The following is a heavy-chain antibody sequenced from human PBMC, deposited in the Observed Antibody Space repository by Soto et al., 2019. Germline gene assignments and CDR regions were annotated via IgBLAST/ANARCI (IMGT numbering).Heavy chain of an antibody. J-gene: IGHJ4*02. CDR2: ISSSSSTI. V-gene: IGHV3-48*01. D-gene: IGHD4-17*01. Sequence: LRLSCAASGFTFSSYSMNWVRQAPGKGLEWVSYISSSSSTIYYADSVKGRFTISRDNAKNSLYLQMNSLRAEDTAVYYCAGDYAVTTFDYWGQGTLVTVSS. CDR1: GFTFSSYS. CDR3: AGDYAVTTFDY.